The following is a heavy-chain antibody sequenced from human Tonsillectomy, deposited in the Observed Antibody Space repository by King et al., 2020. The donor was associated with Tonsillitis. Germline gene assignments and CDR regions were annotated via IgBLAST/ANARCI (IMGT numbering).Heavy chain of an antibody. D-gene: IGHD3-22*01. CDR1: GYSIRSGYY. CDR3: ARESPVYYESSGYYSPVFDY. Sequence: VQLQESGPGLVKPSETLSLTCGVSGYSIRSGYYWGWIRQPPGKGLEWFGSMYHSGSTYYHPSLKSRITISVNTSKNQFSLKLSPVTAADTAVYYCARESPVYYESSGYYSPVFDYWAQGTLVPLSS. V-gene: IGHV4-38-2*02. CDR2: MYHSGST. J-gene: IGHJ4*02.